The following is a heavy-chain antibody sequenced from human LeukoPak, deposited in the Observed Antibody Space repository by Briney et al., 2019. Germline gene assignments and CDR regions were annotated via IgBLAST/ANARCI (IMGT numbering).Heavy chain of an antibody. Sequence: ASVKVSCKASGYTFTGYYMHWVRQAPGQGLEWMGWINPNSGGTNYAQKFQGRVTMTRDTSISTAYMELSRPRSDDTAVYYCAISQNYYDSSGYYFFDYWGQGTLVTGSS. CDR2: INPNSGGT. D-gene: IGHD3-22*01. CDR1: GYTFTGYY. J-gene: IGHJ4*02. CDR3: AISQNYYDSSGYYFFDY. V-gene: IGHV1-2*02.